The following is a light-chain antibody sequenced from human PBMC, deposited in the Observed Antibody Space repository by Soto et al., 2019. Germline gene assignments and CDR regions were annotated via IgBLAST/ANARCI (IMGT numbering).Light chain of an antibody. J-gene: IGKJ1*01. CDR1: QSVSSN. CDR2: GAS. CDR3: QQYGSLIWT. V-gene: IGKV3-15*01. Sequence: EIVMTQSPATLSVSPGERATLSCRASQSVSSNLAWYQQKPGQAPRLLIYGASTRATGIPARFSGSGSGTEFTLTISSLQSEDFAVYYCQQYGSLIWTFGQGTKVDIK.